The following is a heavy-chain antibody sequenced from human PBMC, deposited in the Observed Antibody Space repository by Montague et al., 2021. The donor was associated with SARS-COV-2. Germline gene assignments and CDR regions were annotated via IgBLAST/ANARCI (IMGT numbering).Heavy chain of an antibody. CDR1: GXSISSSSYY. D-gene: IGHD6-13*01. V-gene: IGHV4-39*01. J-gene: IGHJ4*02. Sequence: SETLSLTCTVSGXSISSSSYYWGWIRQPPGKGLEWIGSIYYSGSTYYNPSLKSRVTISVDTSKNQFSLKLSSVTAADTAVYYCARHKRWRIAAAGRDFDYWGQGTLVTVSS. CDR2: IYYSGST. CDR3: ARHKRWRIAAAGRDFDY.